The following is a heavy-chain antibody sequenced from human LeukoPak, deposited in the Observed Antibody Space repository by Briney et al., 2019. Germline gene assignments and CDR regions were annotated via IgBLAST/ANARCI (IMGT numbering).Heavy chain of an antibody. CDR2: IYHSGST. V-gene: IGHV4-38-2*02. CDR1: GYSIRSGYY. Sequence: SETLSLPCTVSGYSIRSGYYWGWIRQPPGKGLEWIGSIYHSGSTYYNPSLKSRVTISVDTSKNQFSLKLSSVTAADTAVYYCARVLSPAAQNWFDPWGQGTLVTVSS. J-gene: IGHJ5*02. CDR3: ARVLSPAAQNWFDP. D-gene: IGHD2-2*01.